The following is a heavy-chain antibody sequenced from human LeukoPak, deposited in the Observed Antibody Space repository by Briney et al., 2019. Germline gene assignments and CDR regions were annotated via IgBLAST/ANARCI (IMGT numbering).Heavy chain of an antibody. CDR3: ARLSKGRFFDYIFDY. D-gene: IGHD3-9*01. CDR1: GGSVSSSTYY. Sequence: SETLSLTCTVSGGSVSSSTYYWGWIRQPPGKGLEWIGNIYYSGSTYYNPSLTSRVTMSVDTSNNQFPLKMHSVTAADTAVYYCARLSKGRFFDYIFDYWGQGTLVTVSS. V-gene: IGHV4-39*01. CDR2: IYYSGST. J-gene: IGHJ4*02.